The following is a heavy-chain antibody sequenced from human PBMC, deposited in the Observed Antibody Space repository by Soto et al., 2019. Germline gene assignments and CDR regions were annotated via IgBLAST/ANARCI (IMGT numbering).Heavy chain of an antibody. D-gene: IGHD1-26*01. CDR3: ASLFGARLFDS. V-gene: IGHV1-69*02. CDR1: GGTFSSYT. CDR2: IIPILGIA. J-gene: IGHJ4*02. Sequence: QVQLVQSGAEVKKPGSSVKVSCKASGGTFSSYTISWVRQAPGQGLEWMGRIIPILGIANYAQKFQGRVTITADKSTSTAYMELSSRTSEDTAVYSCASLFGARLFDSWGQGTLVTVSS.